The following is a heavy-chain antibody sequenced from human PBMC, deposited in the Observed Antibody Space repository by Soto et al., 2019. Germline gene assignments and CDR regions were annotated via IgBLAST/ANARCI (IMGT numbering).Heavy chain of an antibody. CDR3: AKALRGGCDY. CDR2: ISFDGSNT. D-gene: IGHD3-10*01. CDR1: GFPFSDYA. V-gene: IGHV3-30*18. J-gene: IGHJ4*02. Sequence: QVQLVGSGGGVVQPGRSLRLSCVASGFPFSDYAMHWVRQAPGKGLQWVAVISFDGSNTYYADSVKGRFTVSRDNSKHTLSLQMNSLRSDDTALYYCAKALRGGCDYWGQGALVTVSS.